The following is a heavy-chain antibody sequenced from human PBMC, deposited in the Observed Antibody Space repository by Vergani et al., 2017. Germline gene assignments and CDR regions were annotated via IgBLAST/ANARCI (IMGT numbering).Heavy chain of an antibody. J-gene: IGHJ6*03. CDR3: ARASLSYYDILTGPNYYYYDYMDV. CDR1: GGTFSSYA. D-gene: IGHD3-9*01. Sequence: QVQLVQSGAEVKKPGSSVKVSCKASGGTFSSYAISWVRQAPGQGLEWMGGIIPIFGTATYAQKFQGRVTITAHESTSTAYMELSSLRYEDTAVYYCARASLSYYDILTGPNYYYYDYMDVWGKGTTVTVSS. CDR2: IIPIFGTA. V-gene: IGHV1-69*01.